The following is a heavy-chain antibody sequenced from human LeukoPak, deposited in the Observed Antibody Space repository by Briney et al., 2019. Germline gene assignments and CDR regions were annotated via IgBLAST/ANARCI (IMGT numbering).Heavy chain of an antibody. CDR1: GGSISSSNYF. Sequence: SETLSLTCTVSGGSISSSNYFWGWIRQPPGKGLEWIGNIYYSGSTYYNPSLKSRVTISLDTSKNQFSLQLSFVTVADTAVYYCARQLYSSATVWGQGTTVTVSS. CDR2: IYYSGST. CDR3: ARQLYSSATV. D-gene: IGHD6-25*01. V-gene: IGHV4-39*01. J-gene: IGHJ6*02.